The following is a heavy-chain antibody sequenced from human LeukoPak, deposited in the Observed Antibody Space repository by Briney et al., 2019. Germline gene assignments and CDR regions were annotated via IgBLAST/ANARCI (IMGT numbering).Heavy chain of an antibody. CDR1: GFTFSNYA. CDR3: VKGFVHPTYYFDY. CDR2: ITGSGDGT. Sequence: GGSLRLSCAASGFTFSNYAMMWVRQAPGMRLEWVSSITGSGDGTYYADSVRGRFTISRDNSENTLYLQLNSLRADDTAVYFCVKGFVHPTYYFDYWGQGTLVTVSS. D-gene: IGHD3-10*01. V-gene: IGHV3-23*01. J-gene: IGHJ4*02.